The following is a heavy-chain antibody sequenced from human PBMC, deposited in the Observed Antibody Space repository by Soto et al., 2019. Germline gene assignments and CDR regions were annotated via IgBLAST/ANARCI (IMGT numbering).Heavy chain of an antibody. CDR3: ARDQFLRNYYGSGSYYNGGRRNYYYYMDV. CDR1: GFTFSSYW. J-gene: IGHJ6*03. D-gene: IGHD3-10*01. V-gene: IGHV3-7*01. CDR2: IKQDGSEK. Sequence: GGSLRLSCAASGFTFSSYWMSWVRQAPGKGLEWVANIKQDGSEKYYVDSVKGRFTISRDNAKNSLYLQMNSLRAEDTAVYYCARDQFLRNYYGSGSYYNGGRRNYYYYMDVWGKGTTVTVSS.